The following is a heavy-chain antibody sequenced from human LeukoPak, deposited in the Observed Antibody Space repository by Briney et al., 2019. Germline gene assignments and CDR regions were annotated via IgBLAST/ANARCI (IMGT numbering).Heavy chain of an antibody. CDR3: ARARYYYMDV. CDR2: VYTGGST. V-gene: IGHV4-61*02. J-gene: IGHJ6*03. D-gene: IGHD1-14*01. CDR1: GGSISGGSYY. Sequence: SQTLFLTCTVSGGSISGGSYYWSWIPQPAGKEVEWIGRVYTGGSTNYNPSLKSRVTISVDRSKNQFSLKMSSVTAADTAVYYCARARYYYMDVWGKGTTVTVSS.